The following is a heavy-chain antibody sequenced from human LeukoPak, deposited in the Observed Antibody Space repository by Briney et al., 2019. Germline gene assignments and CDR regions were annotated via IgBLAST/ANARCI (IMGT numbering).Heavy chain of an antibody. J-gene: IGHJ4*02. D-gene: IGHD2-8*01. CDR3: AKDFGYCINGVCYGTPFDY. CDR2: ISGSGGST. V-gene: IGHV3-23*01. Sequence: GGSLRLSCAASGFTFSIYAMSWVRQAPGKRLEWVSGISGSGGSTYYADSVKGRFTISRDNSKNTLYLQMNSLRAEDTAVYYCAKDFGYCINGVCYGTPFDYWGQGTLVTVSS. CDR1: GFTFSIYA.